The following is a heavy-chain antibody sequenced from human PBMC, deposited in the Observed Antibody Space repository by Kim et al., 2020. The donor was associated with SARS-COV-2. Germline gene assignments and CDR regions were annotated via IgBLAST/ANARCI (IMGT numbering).Heavy chain of an antibody. CDR1: GGSISSSNW. J-gene: IGHJ5*02. V-gene: IGHV4-4*02. CDR2: IYHSGST. D-gene: IGHD1-26*01. Sequence: SETLSLTCAVSGGSISSSNWWSWVRQPPGKGLEWIGEIYHSGSTNYNPSLKSRVTISVDKSKNKFSLKLRSVTAADTAVYYCARERRWELLGGGWFDPWGQGTLVTVSS. CDR3: ARERRWELLGGGWFDP.